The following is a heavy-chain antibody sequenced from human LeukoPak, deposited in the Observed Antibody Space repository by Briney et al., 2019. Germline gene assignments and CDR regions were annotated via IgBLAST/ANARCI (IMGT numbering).Heavy chain of an antibody. D-gene: IGHD2-8*01. V-gene: IGHV1-69*06. CDR3: VRDYCHYVGEGGVCYKIFDY. CDR2: IIPIFGTA. J-gene: IGHJ4*02. Sequence: SVKVSCKASGGTFSSYAISWVRQAPGQGLEWMGGIIPIFGTANYAQKFQGRVTITADKSTSTAYMELSSLRSEDTAVYYCVRDYCHYVGEGGVCYKIFDYWGQGTLVTVSS. CDR1: GGTFSSYA.